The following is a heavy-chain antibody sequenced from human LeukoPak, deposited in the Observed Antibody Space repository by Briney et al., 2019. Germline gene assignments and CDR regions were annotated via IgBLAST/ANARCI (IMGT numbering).Heavy chain of an antibody. CDR3: ARGPNYYDSSGYYNY. Sequence: EASVKVSCKASGGTFSSYAISWVRQAPGQGREWMGRIIPILGIANYAQKFQGRVTITADKSTSTAYMELSSLRSEDTAVYYCARGPNYYDSSGYYNYWGQGTLVTVSS. CDR1: GGTFSSYA. V-gene: IGHV1-69*04. J-gene: IGHJ4*02. CDR2: IIPILGIA. D-gene: IGHD3-22*01.